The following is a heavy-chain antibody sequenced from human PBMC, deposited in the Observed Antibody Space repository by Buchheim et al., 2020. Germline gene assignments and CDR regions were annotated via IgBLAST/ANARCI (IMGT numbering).Heavy chain of an antibody. CDR3: AKAPRLYYFEG. J-gene: IGHJ4*02. CDR2: ISASGGST. CDR1: GFTFSSSG. Sequence: EVQLSESGGGLVQPGGSLRLSCAASGFTFSSSGMSWVRQAPGKGLEWVSTISASGGSTYYADSVKGRFTVPRDNSKNTLYLQMNSLRAEDTAVYYCAKAPRLYYFEGWGQGTL. V-gene: IGHV3-23*01. D-gene: IGHD2-21*02.